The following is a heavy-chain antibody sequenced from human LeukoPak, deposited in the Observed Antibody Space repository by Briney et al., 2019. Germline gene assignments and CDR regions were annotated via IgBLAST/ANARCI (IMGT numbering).Heavy chain of an antibody. J-gene: IGHJ4*02. Sequence: NFQARVSITRDTSANTAYMELSSLRSEDTAVYYCARAPSSGWYYDYWGQGTLVTVSS. CDR3: ARAPSSGWYYDY. V-gene: IGHV1-3*01. D-gene: IGHD6-19*01.